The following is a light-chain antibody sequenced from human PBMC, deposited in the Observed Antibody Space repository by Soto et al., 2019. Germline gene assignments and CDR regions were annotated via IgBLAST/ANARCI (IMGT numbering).Light chain of an antibody. CDR1: SGDVGDYNY. V-gene: IGLV2-14*01. CDR2: EVS. Sequence: QSVLTQPASVTGSDGQSITISCTGTSGDVGDYNYVSWYQQRPGRAPKLMIYEVSSRPSGVSNRFSGSKSGTTASLTISGLQGDDEGDYYCSSYTTSGAQGVFGTGTKVTVL. J-gene: IGLJ1*01. CDR3: SSYTTSGAQGV.